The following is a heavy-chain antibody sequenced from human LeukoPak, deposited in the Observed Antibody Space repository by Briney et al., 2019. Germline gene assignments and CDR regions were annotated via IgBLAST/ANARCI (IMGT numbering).Heavy chain of an antibody. J-gene: IGHJ4*02. V-gene: IGHV1-8*01. Sequence: GASVKVSCKASGYTFTSYDINWVRQATGQELEWMGWMNPNSGNTGYAQKFQGRVTMPRNTSISKAYMELSSLRSEDTAVYYCARVKGRCSTSCSGFDYWGQGTLVTVSS. CDR2: MNPNSGNT. CDR3: ARVKGRCSTSCSGFDY. CDR1: GYTFTSYD. D-gene: IGHD2-2*01.